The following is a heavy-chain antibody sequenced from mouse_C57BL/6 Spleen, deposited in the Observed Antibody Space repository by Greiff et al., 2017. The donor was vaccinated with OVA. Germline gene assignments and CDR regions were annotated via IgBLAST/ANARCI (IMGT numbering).Heavy chain of an antibody. Sequence: EVKVVESGGGLVKPGGSLKLSCAASGFTFSSYAMSWVRQTPEKRLEWVATISDGGSYTYYPDNVKGRFTISRDNAKNNLYLQMSHLKSEDTAMYYCARGGYSNAMDYWGQGTSVTVSS. CDR2: ISDGGSYT. J-gene: IGHJ4*01. V-gene: IGHV5-4*03. CDR1: GFTFSSYA. CDR3: ARGGYSNAMDY. D-gene: IGHD2-5*01.